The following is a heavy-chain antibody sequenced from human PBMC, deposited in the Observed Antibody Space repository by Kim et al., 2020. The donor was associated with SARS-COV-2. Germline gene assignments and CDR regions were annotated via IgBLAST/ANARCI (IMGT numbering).Heavy chain of an antibody. CDR2: IYYSGST. Sequence: SETLSLTCTVSGGSISSSSYYWGWIRQPPGKGLEWIGSIYYSGSTYYNPSLKSRVTISVDTSKNQFSLKLSSVTAADTAVYYCARPNVDTAMASYWYFDLWGRGTLVTVSS. V-gene: IGHV4-39*01. J-gene: IGHJ2*01. CDR1: GGSISSSSYY. D-gene: IGHD5-18*01. CDR3: ARPNVDTAMASYWYFDL.